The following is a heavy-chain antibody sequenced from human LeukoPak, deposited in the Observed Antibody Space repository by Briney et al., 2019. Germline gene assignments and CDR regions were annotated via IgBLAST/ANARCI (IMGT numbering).Heavy chain of an antibody. CDR1: GGSISSYY. CDR3: ARGSYCSSTSCYYYFDY. V-gene: IGHV4-59*01. D-gene: IGHD2-2*01. J-gene: IGHJ4*02. Sequence: PSETLSLTCTVSGGSISSYYWSWIRQPPGKGLEWNGYIYYSGSTNYNPSLKSRVTISVDTSKNQFSLKLSSVTAADTAVYYCARGSYCSSTSCYYYFDYWGQGTLVTVSS. CDR2: IYYSGST.